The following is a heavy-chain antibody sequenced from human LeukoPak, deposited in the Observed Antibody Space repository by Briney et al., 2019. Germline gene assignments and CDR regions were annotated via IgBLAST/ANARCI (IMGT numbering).Heavy chain of an antibody. D-gene: IGHD1-14*01. J-gene: IGHJ5*02. CDR1: GGSPCGDD. CDR2: MCNSGST. V-gene: IGHV4-59*07. CDR3: ASLGSVTAPIPYNWFDP. Sequence: LDTPCLTCTVSGGSPCGDDGSWIRQPPGTRLGWRGYMCNSGSTNYNPSLKSRVTISVDTSKNQFSLKLSSVTAADTAVYYCASLGSVTAPIPYNWFDPWGQGTLVTVSS.